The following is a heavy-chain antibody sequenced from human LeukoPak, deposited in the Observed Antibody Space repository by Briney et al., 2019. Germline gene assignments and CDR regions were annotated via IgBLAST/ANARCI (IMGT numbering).Heavy chain of an antibody. J-gene: IGHJ3*02. D-gene: IGHD3-10*01. CDR1: GYTFTGYY. CDR2: INPNSGGT. Sequence: ASVKVSCMASGYTFTGYYMHWVRQAPGQGLEWMGWINPNSGGTNYAQKFQGRVTMTRDTSISTAYMELSRLRSDDTAVYYCARGSYYYGSGSSDAFDIWGQGTMVTVSS. CDR3: ARGSYYYGSGSSDAFDI. V-gene: IGHV1-2*02.